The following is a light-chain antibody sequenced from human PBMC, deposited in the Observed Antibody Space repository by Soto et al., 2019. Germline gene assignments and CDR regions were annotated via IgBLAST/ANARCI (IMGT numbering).Light chain of an antibody. Sequence: ENVLTQSPGTLSLSAGERATLSCRASQSVSSSCLTWYQQKPGQAPRLLIYGASSRATDIPDRFSGSGSGTDFTLTISRLEPEDFAVYYCQQYHSSPATFGQGTKLEIK. CDR1: QSVSSSC. CDR2: GAS. V-gene: IGKV3-20*01. J-gene: IGKJ2*01. CDR3: QQYHSSPAT.